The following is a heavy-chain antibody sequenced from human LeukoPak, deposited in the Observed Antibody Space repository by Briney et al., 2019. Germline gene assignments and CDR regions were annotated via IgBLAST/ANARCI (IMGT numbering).Heavy chain of an antibody. Sequence: PGGSLRLSCAASGFTFSTYIMHWARQSPGKGLEWVAVMSYTGNDISYADSVKGRFTISRDNAKNSLSLEMNSLSADDTAVYYCVRDHNWAFDYWGLGTLVTVSS. J-gene: IGHJ4*02. D-gene: IGHD3-16*01. V-gene: IGHV3-30*04. CDR3: VRDHNWAFDY. CDR2: MSYTGNDI. CDR1: GFTFSTYI.